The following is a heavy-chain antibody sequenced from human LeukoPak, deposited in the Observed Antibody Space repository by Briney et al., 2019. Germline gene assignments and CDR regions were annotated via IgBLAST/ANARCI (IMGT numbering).Heavy chain of an antibody. CDR2: LYPSGST. V-gene: IGHV4-59*01. CDR1: VGSFRGYY. J-gene: IGHJ4*02. D-gene: IGHD1-26*01. Sequence: SETLSLTCVVYVGSFRGYYWSWIRQPPGKGLEWIGLLYPSGSTNYNPSLKSRVTISVDTSRTQFSLKLSSMTAADTAVYYCAGGHYPLEYWGQGTLVTVSS. CDR3: AGGHYPLEY.